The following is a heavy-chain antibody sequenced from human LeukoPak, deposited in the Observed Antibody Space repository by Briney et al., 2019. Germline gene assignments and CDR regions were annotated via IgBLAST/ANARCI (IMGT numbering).Heavy chain of an antibody. V-gene: IGHV3-23*01. Sequence: GGSLRLSCAASGFTFSSYAMSWVRQAPGKGLEWVSAISGSGGSTYYADSVKGRFTISRDNSKNTLYLQMNSLRAEDTAAYYCARDFAAYGSGIFQHWGQGTLVTVSS. CDR2: ISGSGGST. J-gene: IGHJ1*01. D-gene: IGHD6-19*01. CDR1: GFTFSSYA. CDR3: ARDFAAYGSGIFQH.